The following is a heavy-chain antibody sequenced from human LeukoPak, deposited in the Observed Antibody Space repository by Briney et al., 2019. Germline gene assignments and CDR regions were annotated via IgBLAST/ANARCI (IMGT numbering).Heavy chain of an antibody. Sequence: GGSLRLSCAASGFTFSSYGMHWVRQAPGKGLEGVAVISYDGSNKYYADSVKGRFTISRDNSKNTLYLQMNSLRAEDTAVYYCAKGFPIARVRGVYFDYWGQGTLVTVSS. D-gene: IGHD3-10*01. J-gene: IGHJ4*02. V-gene: IGHV3-30*18. CDR1: GFTFSSYG. CDR3: AKGFPIARVRGVYFDY. CDR2: ISYDGSNK.